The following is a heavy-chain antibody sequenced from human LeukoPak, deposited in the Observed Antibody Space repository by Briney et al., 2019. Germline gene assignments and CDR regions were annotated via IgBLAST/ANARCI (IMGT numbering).Heavy chain of an antibody. CDR3: ARQFLIPATTENYFVS. D-gene: IGHD5-12*01. V-gene: IGHV4-34*01. Sequence: PSETLSLTCAVYGGSFSGYYWSWIRQPPGKGLEWIGEINHSGSTNYNPSLKSRVTISVDASKNQISLTLTSVTAADTAIYHCARQFLIPATTENYFVSWGQGTLLTVSS. J-gene: IGHJ4*02. CDR1: GGSFSGYY. CDR2: INHSGST.